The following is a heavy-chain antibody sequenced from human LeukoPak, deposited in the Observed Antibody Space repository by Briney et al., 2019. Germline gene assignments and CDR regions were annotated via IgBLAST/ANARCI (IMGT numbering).Heavy chain of an antibody. CDR1: GFTVSSNY. J-gene: IGHJ4*02. D-gene: IGHD5-12*01. CDR3: ACYSRYDTVLYFDY. Sequence: GGSLRLSCAASGFTVSSNYMTWVRQAPGKGLEWVSVIYSDGSTYYADSVKGRFTISRDNSKNTLFLQMNSLRAEDSAVYYCACYSRYDTVLYFDYWGQGTLVTVSS. CDR2: IYSDGST. V-gene: IGHV3-53*01.